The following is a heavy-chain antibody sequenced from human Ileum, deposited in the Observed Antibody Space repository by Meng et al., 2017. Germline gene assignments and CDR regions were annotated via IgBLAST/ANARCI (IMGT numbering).Heavy chain of an antibody. CDR1: GGSLSGYY. J-gene: IGHJ5*02. CDR2: INHSGST. V-gene: IGHV4-34*01. Sequence: GQLQEWGAGLLKPSGTLSLTCAVYGGSLSGYYWSWIRQPPGKGLEWIGEINHSGSTNYNPSLKSRVTISVDTSKNQFSLKLSSVTAADTAVYYCARGGPWFDPWGQGTLVTVSS. CDR3: ARGGPWFDP.